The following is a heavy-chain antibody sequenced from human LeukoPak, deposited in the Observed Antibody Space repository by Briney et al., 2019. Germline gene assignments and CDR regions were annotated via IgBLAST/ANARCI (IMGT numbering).Heavy chain of an antibody. CDR1: GGSFSGYY. CDR3: ARSPPYDFWSGYYIGYYFDY. D-gene: IGHD3-3*01. CDR2: INHSGST. Sequence: SETLSLTCAVYGGSFSGYYWSWIRQPPGKGLEWIGEINHSGSTNYNPSLKSRVTISVDTSKNQFSLKLSSVTAADTAVYYCARSPPYDFWSGYYIGYYFDYCGQGTLVTVSS. J-gene: IGHJ4*02. V-gene: IGHV4-34*01.